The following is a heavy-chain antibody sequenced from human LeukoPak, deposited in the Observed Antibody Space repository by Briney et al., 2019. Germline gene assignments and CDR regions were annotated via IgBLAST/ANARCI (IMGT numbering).Heavy chain of an antibody. CDR2: ISSSGSTI. V-gene: IGHV3-48*03. CDR3: ARDCPDIVVVPAARPDAFDI. D-gene: IGHD2-2*01. J-gene: IGHJ3*02. Sequence: GGSLRLSCAASGFTFSSYGMNWVRQAPGKGLEWVSYISSSGSTIYYADSVKGRFTISRDNAKNSLYLQMNSLRAEDTAVYYCARDCPDIVVVPAARPDAFDIWGQGTMVTVSS. CDR1: GFTFSSYG.